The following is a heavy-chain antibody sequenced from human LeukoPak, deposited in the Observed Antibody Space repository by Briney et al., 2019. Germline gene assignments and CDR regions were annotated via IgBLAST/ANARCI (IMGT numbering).Heavy chain of an antibody. V-gene: IGHV4-59*01. CDR2: IYYSGST. Sequence: PSGTLSLTCTVSGGSISSYYWNWIRQPPGKGLEWIGYIYYSGSTNYNPSLKSRVTISVDMSKNQFSLKLSSVTAADTAVYYCARENYDSRGYNNWFDPWGQGTLVTVSS. D-gene: IGHD3-22*01. J-gene: IGHJ5*02. CDR1: GGSISSYY. CDR3: ARENYDSRGYNNWFDP.